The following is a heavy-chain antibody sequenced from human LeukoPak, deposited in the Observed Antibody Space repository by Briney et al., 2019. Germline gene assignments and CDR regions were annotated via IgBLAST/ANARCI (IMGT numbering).Heavy chain of an antibody. Sequence: GGSLSLSCAPSGFTFSNYNMYCVPDAPGKGLEWVSSISSISEHIYYTDSVKGRFTISRDNAKNSLYLQMNSLRAEDTAVYYCARAPYGSGYGMDVWGQGTTVTVSS. CDR2: ISSISEHI. V-gene: IGHV3-21*01. CDR1: GFTFSNYN. D-gene: IGHD3-10*01. J-gene: IGHJ6*02. CDR3: ARAPYGSGYGMDV.